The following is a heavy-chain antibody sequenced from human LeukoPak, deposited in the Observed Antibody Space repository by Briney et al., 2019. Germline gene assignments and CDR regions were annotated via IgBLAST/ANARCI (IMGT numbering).Heavy chain of an antibody. Sequence: SETLSLTCAVYGGSFSGYYWSWIRQPPGKGLEWIGYIYYSGSTYYNPSLKSRVTISVDTSKNQFSLKLSSVTAADTAVYYCARVVVPAAYIYWGQGTLVTVSS. CDR2: IYYSGST. J-gene: IGHJ4*02. CDR3: ARVVVPAAYIY. V-gene: IGHV4-30-4*08. CDR1: GGSFSGYY. D-gene: IGHD2-2*01.